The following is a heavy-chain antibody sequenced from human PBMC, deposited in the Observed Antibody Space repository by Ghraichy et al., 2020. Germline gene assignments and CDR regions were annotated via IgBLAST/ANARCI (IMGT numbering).Heavy chain of an antibody. D-gene: IGHD2-2*01. CDR1: GFTFSGST. Sequence: GGSLRLSGGASGFTFSGSTMSWVRQAPGKGLEWVSSITSPSNTIYYADSVKGRFTISRDNAKNSLFLQMNSLRDEDTAVYYCARDSSTFSYWGQGTLVTVSS. CDR3: ARDSSTFSY. CDR2: ITSPSNTI. V-gene: IGHV3-48*02. J-gene: IGHJ4*02.